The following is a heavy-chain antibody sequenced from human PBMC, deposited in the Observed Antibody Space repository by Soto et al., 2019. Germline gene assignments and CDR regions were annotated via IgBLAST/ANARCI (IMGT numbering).Heavy chain of an antibody. CDR2: IYYSGST. V-gene: IGHV4-31*03. D-gene: IGHD5-18*01. J-gene: IGHJ5*02. Sequence: PSETLSLTCTVSGGSISSGGYYWSWIRQHPGKGLEWIGYIYYSGSTYYNPSLKSRVTISVDTSKNQFSLKLSSVTAADTAVYYCARDSGIYSYASGCFDPWGQGTLVTVSS. CDR3: ARDSGIYSYASGCFDP. CDR1: GGSISSGGYY.